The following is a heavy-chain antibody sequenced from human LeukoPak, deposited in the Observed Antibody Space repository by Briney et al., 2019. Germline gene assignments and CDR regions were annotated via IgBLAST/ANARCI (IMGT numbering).Heavy chain of an antibody. CDR2: ISNDGSNT. CDR3: ASKPGYSYGGKAYYYGMDV. CDR1: GFTFSSYA. D-gene: IGHD5-18*01. V-gene: IGHV3-30-3*01. J-gene: IGHJ6*02. Sequence: PGRSLRLSCAASGFTFSSYAMHWVRQAPGKGLEWVAFISNDGSNTYYADSVKGRFTISRDNSKNTLYVEMNSLRAEDTAVYYCASKPGYSYGGKAYYYGMDVWGQGTTVTVSS.